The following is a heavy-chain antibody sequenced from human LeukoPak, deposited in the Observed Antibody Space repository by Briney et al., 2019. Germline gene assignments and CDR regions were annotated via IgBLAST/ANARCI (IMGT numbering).Heavy chain of an antibody. CDR1: GYTFSSYY. CDR3: ARERAGVAATNNWFDP. Sequence: ASVKVSCKASGYTFSSYYMRWVRQAPGQGLEWMGIISPSGDYTRYAQKLQGRVSMTLGTSTSTVYMELNSLGAEDTAVYYCARERAGVAATNNWFDPWGQGTLVTVSS. D-gene: IGHD2-15*01. J-gene: IGHJ5*02. V-gene: IGHV1-46*04. CDR2: ISPSGDYT.